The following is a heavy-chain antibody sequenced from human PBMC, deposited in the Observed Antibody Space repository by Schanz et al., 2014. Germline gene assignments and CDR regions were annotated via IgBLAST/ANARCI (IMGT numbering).Heavy chain of an antibody. D-gene: IGHD2-15*01. J-gene: IGHJ4*02. V-gene: IGHV3-33*08. Sequence: VQLVESGGGVVQPGRSLRLSCAASGFTFSSYALHWVRQAPGKGLEWVAVIWYDGSNKYYADSVKGRFTISRDSSKNTLFLQMNSLRTEDTAVYYCARLDPYCRSGTCSRAFDFWGQGTLVTVSS. CDR1: GFTFSSYA. CDR2: IWYDGSNK. CDR3: ARLDPYCRSGTCSRAFDF.